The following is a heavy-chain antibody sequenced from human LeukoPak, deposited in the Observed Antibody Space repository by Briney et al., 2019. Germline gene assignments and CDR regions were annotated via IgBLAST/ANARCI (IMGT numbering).Heavy chain of an antibody. Sequence: PGGSLRLSCAASGFTFSNYWMHWVRQAPGKGLVWVSLIYGDGTTTTYADSVKGRSTISRDNGKNTLYLQMNSLTVEDTAVYYCVRDETGTTPLDYWGQGTLVSVSS. CDR3: VRDETGTTPLDY. CDR1: GFTFSNYW. CDR2: IYGDGTTT. V-gene: IGHV3-74*01. D-gene: IGHD1-1*01. J-gene: IGHJ4*02.